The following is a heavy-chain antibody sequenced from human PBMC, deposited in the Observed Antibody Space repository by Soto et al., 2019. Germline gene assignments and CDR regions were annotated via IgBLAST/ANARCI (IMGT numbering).Heavy chain of an antibody. J-gene: IGHJ5*02. CDR1: GGSFSGYY. CDR3: ARTQQWLVRHWFDP. Sequence: SETLSLTCAVYGGSFSGYYWSWIRQPPGKGLEWIGEINHSGSTNYNPSLKSRVTISVDTSKNQFSLKLSSVTAADTAVYYCARTQQWLVRHWFDPWGQGTLVTVSS. D-gene: IGHD6-19*01. V-gene: IGHV4-34*01. CDR2: INHSGST.